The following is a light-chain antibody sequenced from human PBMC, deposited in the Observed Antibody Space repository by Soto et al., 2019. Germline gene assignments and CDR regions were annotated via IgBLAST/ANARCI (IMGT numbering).Light chain of an antibody. J-gene: IGLJ1*01. CDR3: TSYTSISTYV. Sequence: QSVLTQPASVSGSPGQSISISCTGTSSDVGAYNFVSWYQQHPDKAPKLVIFDVNNRPSGVSNRFSGSKSGNTASLTISGLRAEDEADHYCTSYTSISTYVFGTGTKVTVL. CDR1: SSDVGAYNF. CDR2: DVN. V-gene: IGLV2-14*01.